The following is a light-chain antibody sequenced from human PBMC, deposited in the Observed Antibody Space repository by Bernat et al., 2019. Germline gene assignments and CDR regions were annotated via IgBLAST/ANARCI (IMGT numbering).Light chain of an antibody. CDR2: AAS. CDR3: LSTASAPWT. CDR1: QGISNY. Sequence: DIQMTQSPSSLSASVGDRVTITCRASQGISNYLAWYQQKPGKVPKLLIYAASTLQSGVPSRFSASGSVTDFTLTISSLQPEDVATYYCLSTASAPWTFGQGNKVEIK. J-gene: IGKJ1*01. V-gene: IGKV1-27*01.